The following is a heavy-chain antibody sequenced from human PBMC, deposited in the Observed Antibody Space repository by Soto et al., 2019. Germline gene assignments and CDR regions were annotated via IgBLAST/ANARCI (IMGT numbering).Heavy chain of an antibody. CDR2: ISAYNGNT. J-gene: IGHJ4*02. Sequence: QVQLVQSGAEVKKPGASVKVSCKASGYTFTSYGISWVRQAPGQGLEWMGWISAYNGNTNCAQKLQGRVTMTPDTSTSTAYMELRSLRSDDTAVYYCARNPLVSSSSVLVGAYWGQGTLVTVSS. D-gene: IGHD6-6*01. CDR1: GYTFTSYG. CDR3: ARNPLVSSSSVLVGAY. V-gene: IGHV1-18*01.